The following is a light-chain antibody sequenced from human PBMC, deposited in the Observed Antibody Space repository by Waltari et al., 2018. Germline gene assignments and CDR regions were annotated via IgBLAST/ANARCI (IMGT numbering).Light chain of an antibody. CDR1: SSDVGAYDY. V-gene: IGLV2-8*01. J-gene: IGLJ2*01. CDR2: EFN. CDR3: SSYAGTDNFVV. Sequence: QSALPQPPSASGSHGQSVTIPCTRTSSDVGAYDYVTRYQHHPGKAPKHIIFEFNKWPSGVPDRVSGSKSGNTASLTVSGIQAEDEADYYCSSYAGTDNFVVFGGGTKLTVL.